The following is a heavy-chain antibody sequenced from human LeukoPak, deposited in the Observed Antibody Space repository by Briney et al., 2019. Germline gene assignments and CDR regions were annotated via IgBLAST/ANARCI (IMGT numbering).Heavy chain of an antibody. V-gene: IGHV3-30*03. Sequence: PGRSLRLSCAASGFTFSSYGMHWVRQAPGKGLEWVAVISYDGSNKYYADSVKGRFTISRDNSKNTLYLQMNSLRAEDTAVYYCARVLRYFRDFDYWGQGTLVTVSS. CDR1: GFTFSSYG. D-gene: IGHD3-9*01. CDR2: ISYDGSNK. J-gene: IGHJ4*02. CDR3: ARVLRYFRDFDY.